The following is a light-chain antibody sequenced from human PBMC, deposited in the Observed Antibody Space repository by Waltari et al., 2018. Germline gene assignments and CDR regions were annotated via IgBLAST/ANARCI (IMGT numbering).Light chain of an antibody. J-gene: IGKJ4*01. Sequence: DIVVTQSSLSLPVTPGEPASISCRSSQSLLHSNGYNYLHWFLQKPGQSPQLLIYLGSNRASGVPDRFSGSGSGTDFTLKISRVEAEDVGVYYCMQALQTLLSFGGGTKVEIK. CDR3: MQALQTLLS. CDR1: QSLLHSNGYNY. CDR2: LGS. V-gene: IGKV2-28*01.